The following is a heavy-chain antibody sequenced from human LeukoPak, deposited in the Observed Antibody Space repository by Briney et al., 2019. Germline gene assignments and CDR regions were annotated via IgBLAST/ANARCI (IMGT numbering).Heavy chain of an antibody. CDR1: GYSFTGYY. D-gene: IGHD6-19*01. Sequence: ASVKVSCKASGYSFTGYYMHWVRQAPGQGLEWMGWINPNSGGTNYAQKFQGRVTMTRDTSISTAYMELSRLRSDDTAVYYCALYSSGAENYWGQGTLVTVSS. J-gene: IGHJ4*02. CDR3: ALYSSGAENY. CDR2: INPNSGGT. V-gene: IGHV1-2*02.